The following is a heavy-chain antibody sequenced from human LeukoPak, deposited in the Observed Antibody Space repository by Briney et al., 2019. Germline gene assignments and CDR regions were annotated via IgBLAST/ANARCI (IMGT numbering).Heavy chain of an antibody. CDR3: ARSQGGNTLWFDP. CDR2: INTSGGST. CDR1: GYTFTSYY. J-gene: IGHJ5*02. V-gene: IGHV1-46*01. D-gene: IGHD4-23*01. Sequence: ASVKVSCKASGYTFTSYYMHWVRQAPRQGLEGMGIINTSGGSTTYAQQFQGRVSMTRDTSTSTAYLEVSSLRSEDTAVYYCARSQGGNTLWFDPWGQGTLVTVSS.